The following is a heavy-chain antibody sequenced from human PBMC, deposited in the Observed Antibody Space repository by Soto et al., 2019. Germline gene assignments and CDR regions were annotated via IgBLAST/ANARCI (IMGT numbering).Heavy chain of an antibody. V-gene: IGHV1-8*01. J-gene: IGHJ6*02. CDR3: ATRKGGYQSYYYGMDV. CDR1: GYTFTSYD. D-gene: IGHD3-16*02. CDR2: MNPNSGNT. Sequence: GASVKVSCKASGYTFTSYDINWVRQATGQGLEWMGWMNPNSGNTGYAQKFQGRVTMTRNTSISTAYMELSSLRSEDTAVYYCATRKGGYQSYYYGMDVWGQGTTVTVSS.